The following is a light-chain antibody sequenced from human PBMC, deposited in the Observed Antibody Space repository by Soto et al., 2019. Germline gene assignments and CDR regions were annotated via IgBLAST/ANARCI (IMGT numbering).Light chain of an antibody. CDR3: QQYYSYSRT. CDR1: QSLLQSDGNTY. Sequence: MTQSLVSLSVTPGQPASISCKSSQSLLQSDGNTYLYWYLQRPGQPPQLLIYAVSNRFSGVPDRFSGSGSGTDFTLKISRVEAEDFATYYCQQYYSYSRTFGQGTKVDIK. V-gene: IGKV2D-29*01. J-gene: IGKJ1*01. CDR2: AVS.